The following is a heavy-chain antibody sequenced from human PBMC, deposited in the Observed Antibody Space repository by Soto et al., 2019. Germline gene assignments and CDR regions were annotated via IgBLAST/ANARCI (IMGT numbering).Heavy chain of an antibody. V-gene: IGHV3-30*02. D-gene: IGHD2-15*01. CDR1: GFNISDYG. CDR2: LRYDGNRK. J-gene: IGHJ6*02. Sequence: QVQLVESGGGVVQPGGSLRLSCAVSGFNISDYGMHWVRQVPGKGLEWVALLRYDGNRKSYGDSVKGRFTLSRDKSKNTLYVQMDCLRAEDTAVYYCARDRIDFYAMDVWGQGTAVTVSS. CDR3: ARDRIDFYAMDV.